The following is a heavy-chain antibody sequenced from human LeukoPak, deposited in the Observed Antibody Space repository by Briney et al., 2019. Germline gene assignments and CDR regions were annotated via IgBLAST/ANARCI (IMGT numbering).Heavy chain of an antibody. CDR3: TRESGSYHGNDY. Sequence: ASVKVSCKASEYIFTGYYMHWVRQAPGQGLEWMGRINPNNGAANYAQKFQGRVTITGDTSINTAYMELSSLRSDDTAVYYCTRESGSYHGNDYWGQGTLVTVSS. J-gene: IGHJ4*02. V-gene: IGHV1-2*06. CDR2: INPNNGAA. CDR1: EYIFTGYY. D-gene: IGHD1-26*01.